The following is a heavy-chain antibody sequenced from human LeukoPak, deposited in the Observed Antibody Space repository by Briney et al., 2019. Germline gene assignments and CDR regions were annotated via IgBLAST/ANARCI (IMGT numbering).Heavy chain of an antibody. J-gene: IGHJ4*02. CDR2: ISWNSGSI. V-gene: IGHV3-9*01. D-gene: IGHD1-26*01. CDR1: GFTFDDYA. CDR3: AKAGGSYYYYFDY. Sequence: PGRSLRLSCAASGFTFDDYAMHWVRQAPGKGLEWVSGISWNSGSIGYADSVKGRFTISRDNAKNSLYLQMNSLRAEDTALYYCAKAGGSYYYYFDYWGQGTLVTASS.